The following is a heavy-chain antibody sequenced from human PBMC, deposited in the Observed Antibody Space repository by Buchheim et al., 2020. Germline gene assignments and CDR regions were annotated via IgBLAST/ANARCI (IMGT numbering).Heavy chain of an antibody. CDR1: GFTFSTYG. Sequence: QVQLVESGGGVVQPGRSLRLSCAASGFTFSTYGMHWVRQAPGKELEWVTVISYDGSNKYYADSVKGRFTISRDNSKNTLYLQMNSLRAEDTAVYYCAKDSCSGDSCWDPGMDVWGQGTT. V-gene: IGHV3-30*18. D-gene: IGHD2-15*01. CDR2: ISYDGSNK. J-gene: IGHJ6*02. CDR3: AKDSCSGDSCWDPGMDV.